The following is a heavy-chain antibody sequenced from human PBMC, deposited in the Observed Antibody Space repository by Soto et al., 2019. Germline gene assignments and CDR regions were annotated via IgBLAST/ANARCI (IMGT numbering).Heavy chain of an antibody. V-gene: IGHV1-69*02. D-gene: IGHD3-3*01. Sequence: QVQLVQSGAEVKKPGSSVKVSCKASGGTFSSYTISWVRQAPGQGLEWMGRIIPILGIANYAQKFQGRVTITADKSTSTAYMELSSLRSEDTDVYYCARGPGILGVVRTDYWGQGTLVTVSS. CDR2: IIPILGIA. CDR3: ARGPGILGVVRTDY. J-gene: IGHJ4*02. CDR1: GGTFSSYT.